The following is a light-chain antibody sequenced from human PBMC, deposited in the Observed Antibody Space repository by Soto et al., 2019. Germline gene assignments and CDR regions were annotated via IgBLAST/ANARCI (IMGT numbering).Light chain of an antibody. CDR1: SGHSSYA. CDR2: VDSDGTH. V-gene: IGLV4-69*01. CDR3: QTWGTGMQVV. J-gene: IGLJ2*01. Sequence: QLVLTQSPSASASLGASVKLTCTLSSGHSSYAIAWHQQQPQKGPRFLMKVDSDGTHNKGDGIPDCFSGSSAGTERYLTISSLQSEDEADYYCQTWGTGMQVVFGGGTKLTVL.